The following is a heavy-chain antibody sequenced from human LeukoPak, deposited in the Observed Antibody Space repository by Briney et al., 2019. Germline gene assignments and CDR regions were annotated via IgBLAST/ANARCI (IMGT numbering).Heavy chain of an antibody. Sequence: SVKVSCKASGGTFSSYAISWVRQASGQGLEWMGGITPIFGTANYAQKFQGRVTITADESTSTAYMELSSLRSEDTAVYYCARSRITIFGVVNENWFDPWGQGTMVTVSS. CDR1: GGTFSSYA. D-gene: IGHD3-3*01. V-gene: IGHV1-69*01. CDR3: ARSRITIFGVVNENWFDP. J-gene: IGHJ5*02. CDR2: ITPIFGTA.